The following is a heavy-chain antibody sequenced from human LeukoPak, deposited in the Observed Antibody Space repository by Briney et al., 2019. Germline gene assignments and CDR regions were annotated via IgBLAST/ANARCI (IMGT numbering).Heavy chain of an antibody. CDR2: INHSGST. CDR1: GGPFSGYY. Sequence: SETLSLTCAVYGGPFSGYYWSSIRQPPGKGLEWIGEINHSGSTKYNSSLKSRVIISADTSKSQFSLKLPSMTAADTAIYSCAKVYSSSSRDAFDVWGQGTMVTVSS. CDR3: AKVYSSSSRDAFDV. V-gene: IGHV4-34*01. D-gene: IGHD6-6*01. J-gene: IGHJ3*01.